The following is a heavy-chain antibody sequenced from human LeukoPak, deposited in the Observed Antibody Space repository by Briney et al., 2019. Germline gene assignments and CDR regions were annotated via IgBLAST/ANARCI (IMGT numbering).Heavy chain of an antibody. D-gene: IGHD2-2*01. V-gene: IGHV3-7*01. CDR2: IKQDGSEK. Sequence: PGGSLRLSCAASGFTFSNYWMIWVRQAPGKGLEWVASIKQDGSEKQYVGSVRGRFTISRDNAKNTLYLQMNSLRAEDTAVYYCARQGSCSGTSCYVGSGGEGAFDYWGQGTLVAVSS. J-gene: IGHJ4*02. CDR1: GFTFSNYW. CDR3: ARQGSCSGTSCYVGSGGEGAFDY.